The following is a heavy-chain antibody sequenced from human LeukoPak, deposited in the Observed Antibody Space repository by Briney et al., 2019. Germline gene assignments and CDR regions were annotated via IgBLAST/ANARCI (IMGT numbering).Heavy chain of an antibody. CDR1: GGSISSYY. V-gene: IGHV4-59*01. Sequence: PSETLSLTCTVSGGSISSYYWSWIRQPPGKGLEWIGYIYYSGSTNYNPSLKSRVTISVDTSKNQFSLKLSSVTAADTAVYYCARATTVNMDVWGQGTTVTVSS. D-gene: IGHD4-17*01. CDR3: ARATTVNMDV. J-gene: IGHJ6*02. CDR2: IYYSGST.